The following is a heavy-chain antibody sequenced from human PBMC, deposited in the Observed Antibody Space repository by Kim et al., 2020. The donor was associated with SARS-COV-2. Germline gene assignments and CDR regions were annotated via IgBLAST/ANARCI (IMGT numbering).Heavy chain of an antibody. CDR1: GYSFTSYW. CDR3: ASGRYSWNAYYFDY. V-gene: IGHV5-10-1*01. CDR2: IDPSDSYT. J-gene: IGHJ4*02. Sequence: GESLKISCKGSGYSFTSYWISWVRQMPGKGLEWMGRIDPSDSYTNYSPSFQGHVTISADKSISTAYLQWSSLKASDTAMYYCASGRYSWNAYYFDYWGQGTLVTVSS. D-gene: IGHD1-1*01.